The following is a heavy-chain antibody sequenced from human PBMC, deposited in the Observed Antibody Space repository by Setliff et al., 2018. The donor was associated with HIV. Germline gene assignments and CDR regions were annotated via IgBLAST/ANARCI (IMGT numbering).Heavy chain of an antibody. Sequence: PSETLSLTCTVSGASIGVDCWSWIRQPPGKGLEWIGYIYSNGITRYNPSLKSRVTISLDTSKIEFSLTLKSVTAADTAIYYCARLPRGPWRWDYWGQGMLVTVSS. CDR1: GASIGVDC. CDR2: IYSNGIT. CDR3: ARLPRGPWRWDY. V-gene: IGHV4-4*09. D-gene: IGHD5-12*01. J-gene: IGHJ4*02.